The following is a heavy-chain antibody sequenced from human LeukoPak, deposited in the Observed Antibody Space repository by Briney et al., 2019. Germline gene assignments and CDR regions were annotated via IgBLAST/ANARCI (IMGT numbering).Heavy chain of an antibody. D-gene: IGHD5/OR15-5a*01. J-gene: IGHJ4*02. CDR1: GGSINNDF. CDR2: IYSGGTT. V-gene: IGHV4-4*07. Sequence: PSETLSLTCTVSGGSINNDFWTWIRQPAGKGLEWIGRIYSGGTTNYNPSLKSRVSMSVDTSKNQFSLNLRSVTAADTAVYFCARNFRGGSTYLDSWGQGIPVTVSS. CDR3: ARNFRGGSTYLDS.